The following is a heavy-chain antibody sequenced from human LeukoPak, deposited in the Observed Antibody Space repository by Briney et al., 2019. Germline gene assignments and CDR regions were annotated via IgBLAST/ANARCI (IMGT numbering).Heavy chain of an antibody. J-gene: IGHJ3*02. D-gene: IGHD3-3*01. CDR2: INPNSGGT. Sequence: ASVKVSCKASGYTFTGYYMHWVRQAPGQGLEWMGWINPNSGGTNYAQKFQGWVTMTRDTSISTAYMELSRLRSDDTAVYYCARSEGEVFHITIFGVVIMDAFDIWGQGTMVTVSS. CDR1: GYTFTGYY. V-gene: IGHV1-2*04. CDR3: ARSEGEVFHITIFGVVIMDAFDI.